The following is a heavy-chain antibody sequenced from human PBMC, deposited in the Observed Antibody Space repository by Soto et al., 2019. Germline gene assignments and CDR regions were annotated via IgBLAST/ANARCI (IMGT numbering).Heavy chain of an antibody. V-gene: IGHV4-59*01. CDR3: ARGVGSSPPRY. J-gene: IGHJ4*02. CDR2: IYASGSP. Sequence: PSETLSLTCTISGGSISVYYWSWVRQPPGHELEWIGYIYASGSPYYNPSLRSRVTISADTSKNQISLKLTSPTAADTAVYYCARGVGSSPPRYWGRETLVTVSS. CDR1: GGSISVYY. D-gene: IGHD1-26*01.